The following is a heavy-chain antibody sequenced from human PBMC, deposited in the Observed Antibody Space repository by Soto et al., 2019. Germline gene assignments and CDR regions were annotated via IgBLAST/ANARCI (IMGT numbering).Heavy chain of an antibody. D-gene: IGHD3-3*01. V-gene: IGHV4-39*01. CDR3: ARQSSLRLRFPGGMDV. CDR1: GGSISSSSYY. Sequence: SPTLSLTCTVSGGSISSSSYYWGWIRQPPGKGLEWIGSIYYSGSTYYNPSLKSRVTISVDTSKNQFSLKLSSVTAADTAVYYCARQSSLRLRFPGGMDVWGKGTTVTVSS. J-gene: IGHJ6*03. CDR2: IYYSGST.